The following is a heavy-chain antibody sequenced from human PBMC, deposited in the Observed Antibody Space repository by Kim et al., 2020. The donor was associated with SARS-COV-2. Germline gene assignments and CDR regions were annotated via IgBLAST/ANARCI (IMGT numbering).Heavy chain of an antibody. V-gene: IGHV1-24*01. J-gene: IGHJ5*02. CDR3: ATAAVAGTPDWFDP. D-gene: IGHD6-19*01. CDR2: FEPEDGKT. CDR1: GYTLIELS. Sequence: ASVKVSCKVSGYTLIELSLYWVRQAPGKGLEWMGGFEPEDGKTIYAQKFQGRVTMTEDTSTHTAYMELSSLRSEDTAFYYCATAAVAGTPDWFDPWGQGTLVTVSS.